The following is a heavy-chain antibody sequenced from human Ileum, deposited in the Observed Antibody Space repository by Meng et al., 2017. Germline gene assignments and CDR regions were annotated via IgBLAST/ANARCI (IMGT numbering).Heavy chain of an antibody. Sequence: VRLPGACPGLRKPSGTLALTCAVSGGSISTSDWWSWVRQPPGKGLEWIGEIHHSGSNNYNPSLKSRVTISVDKSKNQFSLKLNSVTAADTAVYYCAREWSGSYRHFDYWGQGTLVTVSS. CDR2: IHHSGSN. V-gene: IGHV4-4*02. CDR3: AREWSGSYRHFDY. D-gene: IGHD1-26*01. J-gene: IGHJ4*02. CDR1: GGSISTSDW.